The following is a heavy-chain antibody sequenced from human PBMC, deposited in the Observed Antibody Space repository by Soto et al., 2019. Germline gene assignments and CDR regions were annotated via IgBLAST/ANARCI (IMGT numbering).Heavy chain of an antibody. V-gene: IGHV1-18*01. Sequence: RQAPGQGLEWMGWISAYNGNTNYAQKLQGRVTMTTDTSTSTAYMELRSLRSDDTDVYYCTRYLSGDLEYWGQRTLVTVFS. D-gene: IGHD3-9*01. CDR2: ISAYNGNT. J-gene: IGHJ4*02. CDR3: TRYLSGDLEY.